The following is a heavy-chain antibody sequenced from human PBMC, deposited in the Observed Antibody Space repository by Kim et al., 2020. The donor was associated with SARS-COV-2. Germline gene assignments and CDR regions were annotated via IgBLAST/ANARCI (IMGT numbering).Heavy chain of an antibody. CDR3: ARDRDSSGWSPFDY. V-gene: IGHV3-30*04. CDR1: GFTFSSYA. D-gene: IGHD6-19*01. J-gene: IGHJ4*02. CDR2: ISYDGSNK. Sequence: GGSLRLSCAASGFTFSSYAMHWVRQAPGKGLEWVAVISYDGSNKYYADSVKGRFTISRDNSKNTLYLQMNSLRAEDTAVYYCARDRDSSGWSPFDYWGQGTLVTVSS.